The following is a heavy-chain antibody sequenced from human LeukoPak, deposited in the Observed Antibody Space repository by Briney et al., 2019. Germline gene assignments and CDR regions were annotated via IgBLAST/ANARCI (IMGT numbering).Heavy chain of an antibody. J-gene: IGHJ4*02. D-gene: IGHD3-22*01. V-gene: IGHV4-38-2*02. CDR3: AREPERGDSSGYYFDY. CDR1: GGSFSAYY. CDR2: IYHSGST. Sequence: PSETLSLTCAVYGGSFSAYYWGWIRQPPGKGLEWIGSIYHSGSTYYNPSLKSRVTISVDTSKNQFSLKLSSVTAADTAVYYCAREPERGDSSGYYFDYWGQGTLVTVSS.